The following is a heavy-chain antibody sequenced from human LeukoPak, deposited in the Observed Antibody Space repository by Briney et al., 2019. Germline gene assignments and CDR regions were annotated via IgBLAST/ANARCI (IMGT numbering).Heavy chain of an antibody. V-gene: IGHV3-48*04. CDR2: ISSSGSTK. Sequence: PGGSLRLSCAASGFTFSTYSMNWVCQARGEGREWVSYISSSGSTKYYADSVDGRFTISRDNAKNSLYLKMNSLRAEDTAVYYCARELRGVSNCFDPWGQGTLVTVSS. J-gene: IGHJ5*02. CDR1: GFTFSTYS. CDR3: ARELRGVSNCFDP. D-gene: IGHD3-10*01.